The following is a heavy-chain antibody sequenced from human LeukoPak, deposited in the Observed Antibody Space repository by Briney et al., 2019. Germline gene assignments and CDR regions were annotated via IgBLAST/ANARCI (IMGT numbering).Heavy chain of an antibody. V-gene: IGHV4-34*01. CDR3: ARADRQYYYDSSGYLDY. J-gene: IGHJ4*02. CDR1: GGSFSGYY. D-gene: IGHD3-22*01. CDR2: INHSGST. Sequence: SETLSLTCAVYGGSFSGYYWSWIRQPPGKGLEWIREINHSGSTNYNPSLKSRVTISVDTSKNQFSLKLSSVPAADTAVYYCARADRQYYYDSSGYLDYWGQGTLVTVSS.